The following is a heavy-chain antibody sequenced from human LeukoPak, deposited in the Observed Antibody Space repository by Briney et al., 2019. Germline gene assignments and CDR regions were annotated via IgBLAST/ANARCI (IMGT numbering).Heavy chain of an antibody. J-gene: IGHJ6*03. D-gene: IGHD2-2*01. CDR2: INHSGST. CDR3: ARVTLLAKDIVVVPAATVYYYYMDV. Sequence: SETLSLTCAVYGGSFSGYYWSWIRQPPGKGLEWIGEINHSGSTNYNPSLKSRVTISVDTSKNQFSLKLSSVIAADTAVYYCARVTLLAKDIVVVPAATVYYYYMDVWGKGTTVTVSS. CDR1: GGSFSGYY. V-gene: IGHV4-34*01.